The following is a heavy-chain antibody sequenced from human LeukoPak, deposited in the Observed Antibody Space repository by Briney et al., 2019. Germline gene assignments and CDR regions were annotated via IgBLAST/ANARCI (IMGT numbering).Heavy chain of an antibody. CDR3: ARVAVIRGVIDY. J-gene: IGHJ4*02. CDR1: GGSLSVGDNC. D-gene: IGHD3-10*01. CDR2: VYHSGST. V-gene: IGHV4-30-4*01. Sequence: SETLSLTCAVSGGSLSVGDNCWNWIRQPPGKGLEWSGYVYHSGSTYYNPSLRSRVTISIDTSKNQFSLRLNSVTAADTAVYYCARVAVIRGVIDYWGQGTLVTVSS.